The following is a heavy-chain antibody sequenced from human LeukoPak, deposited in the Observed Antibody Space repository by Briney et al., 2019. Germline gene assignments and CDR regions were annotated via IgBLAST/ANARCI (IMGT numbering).Heavy chain of an antibody. CDR1: GFTLSSYW. CDR3: ARGKGLDY. V-gene: IGHV3-7*01. Sequence: PGGSLRLSCAASGFTLSSYWMSWVRQTPGRGLEWVANIKQDGSEKYYVDSVKGRFTISRDNAKNSLYLQMNSLRAEDTAVYYCARGKGLDYWGQGTLVTVSS. CDR2: IKQDGSEK. J-gene: IGHJ4*02.